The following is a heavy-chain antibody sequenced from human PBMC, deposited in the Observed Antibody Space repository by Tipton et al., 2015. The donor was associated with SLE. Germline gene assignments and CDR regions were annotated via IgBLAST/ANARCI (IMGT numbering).Heavy chain of an antibody. V-gene: IGHV4-59*01. CDR2: IYYSGST. Sequence: TLSFTCTVSGGSISSYYWSWIRQPPGKGLEWIGYIYYSGSTNYNPSLKSRVTISVDTSKNQFSLKLSSVTAADTAVYYCARVSGAFDIWGQGTMVTVSS. CDR3: ARVSGAFDI. CDR1: GGSISSYY. J-gene: IGHJ3*02.